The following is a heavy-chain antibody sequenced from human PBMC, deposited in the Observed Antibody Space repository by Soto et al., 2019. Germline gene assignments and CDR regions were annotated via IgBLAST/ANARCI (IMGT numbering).Heavy chain of an antibody. CDR2: ISAYNGNT. CDR3: ARYKGLGYDFWSGYSLNFDY. J-gene: IGHJ4*02. CDR1: GYTLTSYG. V-gene: IGHV1-18*01. Sequence: EASVKVSCKASGYTLTSYGISWVRQAPGQGLEWMGWISAYNGNTNYAQKLQGRVTMTTDTSTSTAYMELRSLRSDDTAVYYCARYKGLGYDFWSGYSLNFDYWGQGTLVTVSS. D-gene: IGHD3-3*01.